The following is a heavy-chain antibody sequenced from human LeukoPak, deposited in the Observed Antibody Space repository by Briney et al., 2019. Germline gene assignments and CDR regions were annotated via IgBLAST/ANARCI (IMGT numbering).Heavy chain of an antibody. CDR1: GFTFSNSA. J-gene: IGHJ6*02. D-gene: IGHD3-10*01. CDR3: ARVDVRGSGSYRPPFDGMDV. Sequence: PGGSLRLSCAASGFTFSNSAMSWVRQAPGKGLEWVSTLSGSGITTYYADSVRGRFTMSRDNSKNTVYLQMNSLRAEDTAVYYCARVDVRGSGSYRPPFDGMDVWGQGTTVTVSS. CDR2: LSGSGITT. V-gene: IGHV3-23*01.